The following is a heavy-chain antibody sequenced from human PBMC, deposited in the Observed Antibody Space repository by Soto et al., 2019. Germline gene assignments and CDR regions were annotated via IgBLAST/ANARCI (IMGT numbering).Heavy chain of an antibody. Sequence: GGSLRLSCAASGFTFSSYAMSWVRQAPGKGLEWVSAISGSGGSTYYADSVKGRFTISRDNSKNTLYLQMNSLRAEDTAVYYCAKEAYCSSTSCYYYYYYMDVWGKGTTVTVSS. J-gene: IGHJ6*03. CDR1: GFTFSSYA. CDR2: ISGSGGST. CDR3: AKEAYCSSTSCYYYYYYMDV. V-gene: IGHV3-23*01. D-gene: IGHD2-2*01.